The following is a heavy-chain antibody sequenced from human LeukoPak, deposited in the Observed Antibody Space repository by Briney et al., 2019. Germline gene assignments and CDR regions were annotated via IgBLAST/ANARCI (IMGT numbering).Heavy chain of an antibody. V-gene: IGHV1-69*05. J-gene: IGHJ4*02. CDR3: AKGTYYDFWSGFDY. Sequence: SVKVSCKASGYTFTGYYMHWVRQAPGQGLEWMGGIIPIFGTANYAQKFQGRVTITTDESTSTAYTELSSLRSEDTAVYYCAKGTYYDFWSGFDYWGQGTLVTVSS. CDR1: GYTFTGYY. D-gene: IGHD3-3*01. CDR2: IIPIFGTA.